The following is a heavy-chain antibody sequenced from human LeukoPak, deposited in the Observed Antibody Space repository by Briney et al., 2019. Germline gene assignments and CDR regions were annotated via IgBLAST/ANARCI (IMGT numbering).Heavy chain of an antibody. V-gene: IGHV4-34*01. D-gene: IGHD5-18*01. J-gene: IGHJ4*02. Sequence: PSETLSLTCAVYGGSFSGYYWNWIRQPPGKGLEWIGEISHYGSTKYSPSLKSRVTISGDTSKNQFSLRLNSVTAADTAVYYCARAYRAHQTFHSYHFFDFWGRGTLVTVSS. CDR1: GGSFSGYY. CDR2: ISHYGST. CDR3: ARAYRAHQTFHSYHFFDF.